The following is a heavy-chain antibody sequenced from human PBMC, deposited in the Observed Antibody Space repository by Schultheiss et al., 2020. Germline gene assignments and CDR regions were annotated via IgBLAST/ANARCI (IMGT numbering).Heavy chain of an antibody. Sequence: GESLKISCKGSGYSFTSYWISWVRQMPGKGLEWMGIIYPGDSDTRYSPSFQGQVTMSADKSISTAYLQWSSLKASDTAIYYCARRWDRNGLDHFNYWGQGTLVTVSS. CDR2: IYPGDSDT. D-gene: IGHD3-3*01. V-gene: IGHV5-51*01. CDR3: ARRWDRNGLDHFNY. CDR1: GYSFTSYW. J-gene: IGHJ4*02.